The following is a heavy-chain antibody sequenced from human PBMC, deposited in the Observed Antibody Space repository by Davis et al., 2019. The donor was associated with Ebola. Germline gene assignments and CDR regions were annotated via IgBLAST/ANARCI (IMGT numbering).Heavy chain of an antibody. CDR3: ARVVYDTSFDI. Sequence: ASVKVSCKASGYTFTGYYMHWVRQAPGQGLEWMGWINPNSGGTNYAQKFQGWVTMTRDTSISTAYMELSSLRSEDTAVYYCARVVYDTSFDIWGQGTMVTVSS. D-gene: IGHD3-22*01. CDR1: GYTFTGYY. V-gene: IGHV1-2*04. J-gene: IGHJ3*02. CDR2: INPNSGGT.